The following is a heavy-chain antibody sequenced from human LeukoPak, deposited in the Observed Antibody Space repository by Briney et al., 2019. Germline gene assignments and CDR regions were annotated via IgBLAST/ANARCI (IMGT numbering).Heavy chain of an antibody. CDR1: GFTFSSYS. D-gene: IGHD2-21*01. V-gene: IGHV3-48*01. CDR2: ISSSSSTI. Sequence: PGGSLRLSCAASGFTFSSYSMNWVRQAPGKGLEWVSYISSSSSTIYYADSVKGRFTISRDNAKNSLYLQMNSLRAEDTAVYYCARDSGWGCGGDCYSVTFDYWGQGTLVTVSS. CDR3: ARDSGWGCGGDCYSVTFDY. J-gene: IGHJ4*02.